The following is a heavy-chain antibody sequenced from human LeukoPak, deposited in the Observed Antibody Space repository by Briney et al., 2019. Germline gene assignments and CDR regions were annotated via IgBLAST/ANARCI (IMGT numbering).Heavy chain of an antibody. CDR2: IRSKAYGGTT. CDR3: TRSPYSSGWHEAVQGY. CDR1: GFTFSSYW. Sequence: GGSLRLSCAASGFTFSSYWMHWVRQAPGKGLERVGFIRSKAYGGTTEYAASVKGRFSISRDDSKSIAYLQINSLKTEDTAVYYCTRSPYSSGWHEAVQGYRGQGTLVTVSS. V-gene: IGHV3-49*04. D-gene: IGHD6-19*01. J-gene: IGHJ4*02.